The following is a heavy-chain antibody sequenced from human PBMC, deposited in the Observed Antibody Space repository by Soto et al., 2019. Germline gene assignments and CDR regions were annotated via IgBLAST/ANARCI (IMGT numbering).Heavy chain of an antibody. CDR1: GFTFSSYA. CDR3: AKGAPDCGGDCFTYYYYYGMGV. CDR2: ISGSGGST. Sequence: GGSLRLSCAASGFTFSSYAMSWVRQAPGKGLEWVSAISGSGGSTYYADSVKGRFTISRDNSKNTLYLQMNSLRAEDTAVYYCAKGAPDCGGDCFTYYYYYGMGVWGQGTTVTVSS. J-gene: IGHJ6*02. D-gene: IGHD2-21*02. V-gene: IGHV3-23*01.